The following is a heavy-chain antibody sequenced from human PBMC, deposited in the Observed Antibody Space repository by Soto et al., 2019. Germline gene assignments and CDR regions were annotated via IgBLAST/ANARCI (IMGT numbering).Heavy chain of an antibody. J-gene: IGHJ4*02. D-gene: IGHD6-19*01. V-gene: IGHV2-5*02. Sequence: SGPTLVNPTQTLTLTCTFSGFSLTTSGVGVGWIRQPPGKALEWLALIYWDDDKRYSPSLESRLTITRDTSKNQVVLTLTTLDPVDTATYYCAHMRGTEWLTYWGQGTLVTVSS. CDR3: AHMRGTEWLTY. CDR2: IYWDDDK. CDR1: GFSLTTSGVG.